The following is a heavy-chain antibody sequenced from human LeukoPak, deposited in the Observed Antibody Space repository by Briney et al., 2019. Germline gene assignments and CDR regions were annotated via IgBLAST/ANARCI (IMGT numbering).Heavy chain of an antibody. CDR1: GFTFWNAW. V-gene: IGHV3-15*01. CDR3: TTGLIQLWSEDDY. Sequence: PGGSLRLSCKGSGFTFWNAWLSWVRQAPGKGLEWIGRAKAQHDGGAINYAAPLQGRFTISRDDSQSTMYLQMNSLTTDDTAVYFCTTGLIQLWSEDDYWGQGTVVSVSA. CDR2: AKAQHDGGAI. D-gene: IGHD5-18*01. J-gene: IGHJ4*02.